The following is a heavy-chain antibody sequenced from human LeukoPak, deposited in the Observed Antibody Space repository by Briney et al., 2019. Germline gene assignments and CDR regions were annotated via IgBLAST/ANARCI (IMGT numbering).Heavy chain of an antibody. CDR3: AKGGRGNGEVY. CDR2: IKQDGSEK. J-gene: IGHJ4*02. CDR1: GFTFSSYW. D-gene: IGHD2-8*01. V-gene: IGHV3-7*01. Sequence: GSLRLSCAVSGFTFSSYWMNWVRQAPGKGLEWVANIKQDGSEKNYVDSVKGRFTISRDNAKSSLFLQMNDLRAEDTAVYYCAKGGRGNGEVYWGQGTLVTVSS.